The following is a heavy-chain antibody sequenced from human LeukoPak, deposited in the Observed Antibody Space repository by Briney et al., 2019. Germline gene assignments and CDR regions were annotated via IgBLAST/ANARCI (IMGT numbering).Heavy chain of an antibody. V-gene: IGHV4-34*01. CDR1: GGSFSGYY. J-gene: IGHJ5*02. D-gene: IGHD2-15*01. CDR2: INHSGST. Sequence: SETLSLTCAVYGGSFSGYYWSWIRQPPGKGLEWIGEINHSGSTNYNPSLKSRVTISVDTSKNQFSLKLSSVTAADTAVYYCARELRYCSGGSCYGFGWFDPWGQETLVTVSS. CDR3: ARELRYCSGGSCYGFGWFDP.